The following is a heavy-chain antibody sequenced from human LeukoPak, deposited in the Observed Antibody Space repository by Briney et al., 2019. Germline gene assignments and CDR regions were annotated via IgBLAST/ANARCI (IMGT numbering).Heavy chain of an antibody. CDR1: GYTFNTFD. Sequence: ASVKVSCKASGYTFNTFDINWVRQAAGQGPEWMGWVNPYNDKTVYAPKFQGRVSISSNNSINTAYMEFSGLKSDDTAVYYCARGRRLRGVTSRPIYYYYCMDVWGGGTTVTVSS. CDR2: VNPYNDKT. D-gene: IGHD3-10*01. J-gene: IGHJ6*03. CDR3: ARGRRLRGVTSRPIYYYYCMDV. V-gene: IGHV1-8*03.